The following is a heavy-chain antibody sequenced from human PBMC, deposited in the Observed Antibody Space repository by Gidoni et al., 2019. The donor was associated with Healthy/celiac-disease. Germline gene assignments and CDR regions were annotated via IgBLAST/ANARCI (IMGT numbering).Heavy chain of an antibody. Sequence: QLQLQESGPGLVKPSETLSLTCTVSGGSISSSSYYWGWIRQPPGKGLEWIGSIYYSGSTYYNPSLKSRVTISVDTSKNQFSLKLSSVTAADTAVYYCARQSGIRGVWGSYRSFDYWGQGTLVTVSS. CDR2: IYYSGST. CDR1: GGSISSSSYY. V-gene: IGHV4-39*01. CDR3: ARQSGIRGVWGSYRSFDY. J-gene: IGHJ4*02. D-gene: IGHD3-16*02.